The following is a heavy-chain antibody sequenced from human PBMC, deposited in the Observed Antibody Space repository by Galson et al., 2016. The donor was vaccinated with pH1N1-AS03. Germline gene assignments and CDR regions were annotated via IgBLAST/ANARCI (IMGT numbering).Heavy chain of an antibody. CDR2: IIPMLNIP. V-gene: IGHV1-69*04. J-gene: IGHJ3*02. D-gene: IGHD2-15*01. Sequence: SVKVSCKASGGTFNTYAISWVRQAPGQGLEWMGRIIPMLNIPDYAQKFQVRVTITADKSTNTAYMGLTNLRSDDTALYYCAKGYSATPSGTFDIWGQGTMVTVSS. CDR1: GGTFNTYA. CDR3: AKGYSATPSGTFDI.